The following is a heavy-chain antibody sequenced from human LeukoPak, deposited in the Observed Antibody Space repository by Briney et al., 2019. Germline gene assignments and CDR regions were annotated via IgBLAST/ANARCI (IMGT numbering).Heavy chain of an antibody. CDR1: GGSISSSNW. Sequence: PSGTLSLTCAVSGGSISSSNWWSWVRQPPGKGLEWIGEIYHSGTTNYNPSLKSRVTISVDKSKNQFSLKLSSVTAADTAVYYCARLSYDFWSGYYTGYYYMDVWGKGTTVTVSS. J-gene: IGHJ6*03. CDR3: ARLSYDFWSGYYTGYYYMDV. D-gene: IGHD3-3*01. V-gene: IGHV4-4*02. CDR2: IYHSGTT.